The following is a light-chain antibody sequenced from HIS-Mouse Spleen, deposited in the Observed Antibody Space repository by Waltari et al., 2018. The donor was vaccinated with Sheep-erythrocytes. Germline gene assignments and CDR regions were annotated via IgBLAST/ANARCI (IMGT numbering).Light chain of an antibody. CDR2: EVS. CDR3: SSYAGSNNWV. V-gene: IGLV2-8*01. CDR1: SSDVGGYTY. Sequence: QSALTQPPSASGSPGQSVTISCTGTSSDVGGYTYVSCYQQHPGKAPKPMIYEVSKRPPGVPDRYSGSKAGNTASLTVSGLQAEDEADDYCSSYAGSNNWVFGGGTKLTVL. J-gene: IGLJ3*02.